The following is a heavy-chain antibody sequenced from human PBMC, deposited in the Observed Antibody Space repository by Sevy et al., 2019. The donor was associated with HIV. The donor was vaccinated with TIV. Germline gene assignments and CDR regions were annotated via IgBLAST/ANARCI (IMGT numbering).Heavy chain of an antibody. D-gene: IGHD1-26*01. CDR1: GFTFSSYA. CDR3: ARESVTREYFDY. J-gene: IGHJ4*02. CDR2: ISYDGSNK. Sequence: GGSLRLSCAASGFTFSSYAMHWVRQAPGKGLEWVVVISYDGSNKYYADSVKGRFTISRDNSKNTLYLQMNSLRAEDTAVYYCARESVTREYFDYWGQGTLVTVSS. V-gene: IGHV3-30-3*01.